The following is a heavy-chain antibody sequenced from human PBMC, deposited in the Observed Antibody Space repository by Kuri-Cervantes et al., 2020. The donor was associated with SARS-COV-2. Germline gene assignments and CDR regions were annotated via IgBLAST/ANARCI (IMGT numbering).Heavy chain of an antibody. Sequence: ASVKVSCKASGYTLTELSMHWVRQAPGKGLEWMGGFDPEDGETIYAQKFQGRVTMTEDTSTDTAYMELSSLRSEDTAVYYCATAPAYSGRALLAYWGQGTLVTVSS. CDR1: GYTLTELS. CDR3: ATAPAYSGRALLAY. D-gene: IGHD1-26*01. J-gene: IGHJ4*02. CDR2: FDPEDGET. V-gene: IGHV1-24*01.